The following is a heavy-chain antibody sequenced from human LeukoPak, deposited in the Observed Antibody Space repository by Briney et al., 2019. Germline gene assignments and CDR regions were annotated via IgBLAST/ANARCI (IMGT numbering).Heavy chain of an antibody. Sequence: PGGSLRLSCAASGFTFSSYWMSWVRQAPGKGLEWVANIKQDGSEKYYVDSVRGRFTISRDNAKTSLYLQMNSLRPEDTVVYYCARYDYGGNYDFWGQGTLVTVSS. D-gene: IGHD4-23*01. CDR2: IKQDGSEK. V-gene: IGHV3-7*04. CDR1: GFTFSSYW. J-gene: IGHJ4*02. CDR3: ARYDYGGNYDF.